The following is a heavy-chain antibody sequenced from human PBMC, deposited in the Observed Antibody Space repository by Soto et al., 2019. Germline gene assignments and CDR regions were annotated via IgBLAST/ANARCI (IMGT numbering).Heavy chain of an antibody. CDR2: IRSRADSYAP. V-gene: IGHV3-73*01. Sequence: EVKLVESGGGLVQPGGSLKLSCAASGFTFSGSAIHWVRQASGKGLEWVGRIRSRADSYAPLYAASVKGRFTISRDDSKNTAYLQMNRLKTEDTAVYYCTRPGNTWPIDYWGQGTLVTVSS. J-gene: IGHJ4*02. CDR1: GFTFSGSA. CDR3: TRPGNTWPIDY.